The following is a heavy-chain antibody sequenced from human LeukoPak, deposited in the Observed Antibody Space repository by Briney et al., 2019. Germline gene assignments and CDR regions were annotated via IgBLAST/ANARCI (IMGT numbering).Heavy chain of an antibody. D-gene: IGHD6-6*01. V-gene: IGHV3-21*01. CDR2: ISRDSAYM. J-gene: IGHJ6*04. CDR3: ARDDASTARASGMDV. CDR1: GFTFTTYD. Sequence: GESLRLSCAASGFTFTTYDTNWVRQAPGKGLEWVSYISRDSAYMYLADSVKGRFTISRDNAKNSLYLQMNSLRGEDTAVYYCARDDASTARASGMDVWGKGTTVTVSS.